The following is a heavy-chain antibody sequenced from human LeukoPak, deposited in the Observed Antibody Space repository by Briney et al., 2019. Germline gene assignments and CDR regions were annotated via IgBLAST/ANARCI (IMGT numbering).Heavy chain of an antibody. D-gene: IGHD3-10*01. CDR3: ARVYGFVYGPYFDY. J-gene: IGHJ4*02. CDR2: LYNRGST. V-gene: IGHV4-38-2*01. CDR1: GYSISSGYF. Sequence: SETLSLTSAVSGYSISSGYFGGGIRQPPGEGLEGIGSLYNRGSTYYNPSLKSRVTMSIDTSKNQFSLNLSSVTAADTAVYYCARVYGFVYGPYFDYWGPGTLVTVSS.